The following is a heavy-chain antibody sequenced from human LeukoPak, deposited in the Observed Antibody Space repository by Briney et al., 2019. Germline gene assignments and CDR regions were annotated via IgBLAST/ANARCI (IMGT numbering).Heavy chain of an antibody. CDR1: GFTLSSYE. CDR3: ALGGRSSGWYDY. D-gene: IGHD6-19*01. CDR2: VDYSGGDT. J-gene: IGHJ4*02. Sequence: GGSLRLSCTASGFTLSSYEMSWIRQAPGKGLEWVSSVDYSGGDTHYADSVMGRFTISRDNSKNTLYLQMNSLRAEDTAVYYCALGGRSSGWYDYWGQGTLVTVSS. V-gene: IGHV3-23*01.